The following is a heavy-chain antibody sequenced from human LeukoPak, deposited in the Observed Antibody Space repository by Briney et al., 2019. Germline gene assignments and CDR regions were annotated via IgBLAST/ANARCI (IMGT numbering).Heavy chain of an antibody. Sequence: GSSVTVSCKASGGTFSSYAISWVRQAPGQGLEWMGGIIPIFGTADYAQKFQGRVTITADESTSTAYMELSSLRSEDTAVYYCARGHSSGWYGGDWFDPWGQGTLVTVS. J-gene: IGHJ5*02. V-gene: IGHV1-69*01. CDR2: IIPIFGTA. D-gene: IGHD6-19*01. CDR3: ARGHSSGWYGGDWFDP. CDR1: GGTFSSYA.